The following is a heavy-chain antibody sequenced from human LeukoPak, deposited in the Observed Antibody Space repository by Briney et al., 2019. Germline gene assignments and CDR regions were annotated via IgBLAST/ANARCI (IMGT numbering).Heavy chain of an antibody. D-gene: IGHD5-24*01. CDR3: ARIRDGYNDAYDI. Sequence: ASVKVSCKTSGYTFSDYYIHWIRQAPGQGLEWMGLINPGGDNTNYAQNFQGRVTMTRDTSTSTVYMELSSLRSEDTAIYYCARIRDGYNDAYDIWGQGTVVTVPS. CDR1: GYTFSDYY. V-gene: IGHV1-46*01. J-gene: IGHJ3*02. CDR2: INPGGDNT.